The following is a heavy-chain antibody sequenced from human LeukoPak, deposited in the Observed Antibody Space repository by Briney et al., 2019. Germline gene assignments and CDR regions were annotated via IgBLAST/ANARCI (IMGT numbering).Heavy chain of an antibody. D-gene: IGHD1-1*01. CDR3: ARTPGSNWKRFDY. Sequence: PSETLSLTCTVSGGSISSYYWSWIRQPPGKGLEWIGYTYYSGSTNYNPSLKSRVTISVDTSKNQFSLKLSSVTAADTAVYYCARTPGSNWKRFDYWGQGTLVTVSS. J-gene: IGHJ4*02. CDR1: GGSISSYY. V-gene: IGHV4-59*01. CDR2: TYYSGST.